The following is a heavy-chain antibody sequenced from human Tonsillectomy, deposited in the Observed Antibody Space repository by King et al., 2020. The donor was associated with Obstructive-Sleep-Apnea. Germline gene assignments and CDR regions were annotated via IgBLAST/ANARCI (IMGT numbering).Heavy chain of an antibody. CDR2: IYYSGTT. Sequence: VQLQESGPGLVKPSQTLSLTCTVSGGSIRSADYYWSWIRQHPGKGLEWIGYIYYSGTTYYNPSLKSRVTISSDTSKNQFSLKVTSVTAADTAVYYCAREAATGMAKGQADPWGQGTLVTVSS. J-gene: IGHJ5*02. CDR1: GGSIRSADYY. V-gene: IGHV4-31*03. D-gene: IGHD5-24*01. CDR3: AREAATGMAKGQADP.